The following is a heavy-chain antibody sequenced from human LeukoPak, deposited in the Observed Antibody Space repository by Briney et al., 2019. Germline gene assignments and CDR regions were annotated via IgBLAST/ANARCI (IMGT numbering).Heavy chain of an antibody. V-gene: IGHV3-48*01. CDR3: AKMVREFYTISYYFDY. D-gene: IGHD2-8*01. Sequence: GGSLRLSCAASGFTFSSYGMNWVCQAPGKGLEWVSYISTSSNRIDYADSVKGRFTMSRDNSKNTLYLQMNSLRAEDTAVYYCAKMVREFYTISYYFDYWGQGTLVTVSS. CDR2: ISTSSNRI. CDR1: GFTFSSYG. J-gene: IGHJ4*02.